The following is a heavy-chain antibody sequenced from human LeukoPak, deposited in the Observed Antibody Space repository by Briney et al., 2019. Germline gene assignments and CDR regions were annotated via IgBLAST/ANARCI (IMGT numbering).Heavy chain of an antibody. V-gene: IGHV1-2*06. CDR1: GYTFTGHY. CDR3: ARILVRPNSDAFDI. J-gene: IGHJ3*02. D-gene: IGHD4-23*01. Sequence: ASVKVSCKASGYTFTGHYMHWVRQAPGQGLEWMGRINPNSGGTNYAQKFQGRVTMTRDTSISTAYMELSRLRSDDTAVYYCARILVRPNSDAFDIWGQGTMVTVSS. CDR2: INPNSGGT.